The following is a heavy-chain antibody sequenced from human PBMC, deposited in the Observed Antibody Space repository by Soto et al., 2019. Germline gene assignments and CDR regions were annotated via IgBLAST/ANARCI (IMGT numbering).Heavy chain of an antibody. CDR1: GFTFSSYW. Sequence: PGGSLRLSCAASGFTFSSYWMHWVRQAPGKGLVWVSRINSDGSSTSYADSVKGRFTISRDNAKNTLYLQMNSLRAEDTAVYYCAKFRGATGTTNYYYMDVWGKGTTVTVSS. D-gene: IGHD1-7*01. CDR3: AKFRGATGTTNYYYMDV. J-gene: IGHJ6*03. V-gene: IGHV3-74*01. CDR2: INSDGSST.